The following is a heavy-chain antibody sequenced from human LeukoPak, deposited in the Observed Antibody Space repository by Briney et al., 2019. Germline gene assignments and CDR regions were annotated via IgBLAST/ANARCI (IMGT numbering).Heavy chain of an antibody. Sequence: MASETLSLTCAVYGVSFSGYYWTWIRQPPGKGLEWIGEINHSGSTNYNLSLKSRVTILVDTSKNQFSLKLSSVTAADTAVYYCARGAPGYWGQGTLVTVSS. CDR2: INHSGST. V-gene: IGHV4-34*01. CDR1: GVSFSGYY. CDR3: ARGAPGY. J-gene: IGHJ4*02.